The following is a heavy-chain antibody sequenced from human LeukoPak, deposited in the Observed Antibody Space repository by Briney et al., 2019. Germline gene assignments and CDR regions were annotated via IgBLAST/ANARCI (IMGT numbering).Heavy chain of an antibody. CDR3: ARGDAFSGDH. CDR2: IHPEGNEK. J-gene: IGHJ4*02. V-gene: IGHV3-7*04. Sequence: GGSLRLSCAVSGFTFSNFWMSWVRQAPGRGLEWVANIHPEGNEKYHVESVKGRFTISRDNAKNPLFLQMNGLRVEDTAVYYCARGDAFSGDHWGQGTLVTVSS. CDR1: GFTFSNFW.